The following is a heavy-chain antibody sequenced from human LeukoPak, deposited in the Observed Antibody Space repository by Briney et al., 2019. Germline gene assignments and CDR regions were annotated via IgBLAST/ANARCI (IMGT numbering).Heavy chain of an antibody. CDR2: IYYSGST. CDR3: ARTRRWLQLGFDY. J-gene: IGHJ4*02. CDR1: GGSISSYY. Sequence: SETLSLTRTVSGGSISSYYWSWIRQPPGKGLEWIGYIYYSGSTNYNPSLKSRVTISVDTSKNQFSLKLSSVTAADTAVYYCARTRRWLQLGFDYWGQGTLVTVSS. D-gene: IGHD5-24*01. V-gene: IGHV4-59*01.